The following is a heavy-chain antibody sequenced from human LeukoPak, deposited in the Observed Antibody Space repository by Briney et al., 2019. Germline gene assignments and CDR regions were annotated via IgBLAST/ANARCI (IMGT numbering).Heavy chain of an antibody. D-gene: IGHD3-9*01. J-gene: IGHJ4*02. V-gene: IGHV5-10-1*01. Sequence: GESLRISCKGSGYSFTTYWISWVRQMPGKGLEWMGRIDPSDSYTNYSPSFQGHVTISADKSFSTAYLQWSSLKASDTAMYYCARHAYGSYDTLTGYFYFDYWGQGTLVTVSS. CDR1: GYSFTTYW. CDR3: ARHAYGSYDTLTGYFYFDY. CDR2: IDPSDSYT.